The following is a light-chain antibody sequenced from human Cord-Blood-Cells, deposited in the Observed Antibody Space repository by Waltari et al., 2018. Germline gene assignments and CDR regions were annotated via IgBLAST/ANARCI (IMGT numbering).Light chain of an antibody. J-gene: IGLJ1*01. CDR1: SSDVGGYNY. CDR2: DVS. CDR3: CSYAGSYTYV. Sequence: QPRSVSGSPGQSVTISCTGTSSDVGGYNYVSWYQQHPGKAPKLMIYDVSKRPSGVPDRFSGSKSGNTASLTISGLQAEDEADYYCCSYAGSYTYVFGTGTKVTVI. V-gene: IGLV2-11*01.